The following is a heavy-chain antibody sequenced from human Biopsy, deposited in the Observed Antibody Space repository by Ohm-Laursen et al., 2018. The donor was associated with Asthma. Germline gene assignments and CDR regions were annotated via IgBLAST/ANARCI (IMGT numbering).Heavy chain of an antibody. Sequence: SETLSLTCGLSSGSGGYMRSGNYYWGWIRQPPGKGLEWIGSFYYSGTTYYNPSLESRVTVSADTSKNQFSLKLTSVTAADTAVYYCVRGSSSWHHGPFHYYYGLDVWGQGTTATVSS. CDR2: FYYSGTT. CDR3: VRGSSSWHHGPFHYYYGLDV. V-gene: IGHV4-39*01. CDR1: GGYMRSGNYY. J-gene: IGHJ6*02. D-gene: IGHD6-13*01.